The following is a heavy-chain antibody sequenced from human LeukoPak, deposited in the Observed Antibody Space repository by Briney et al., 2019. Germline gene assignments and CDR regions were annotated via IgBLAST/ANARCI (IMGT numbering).Heavy chain of an antibody. CDR3: AKGGPLQWLRFDC. D-gene: IGHD5-12*01. J-gene: IGHJ4*02. Sequence: GGCLRLSCAASVFTFSIFAMSWVRPAPGKGLGWVSAVSGSGGSTYYADSVKGRFTISRDNSKNTLYLQMNSLRAEDTALYYCAKGGPLQWLRFDCWGQGTLVTVSS. CDR1: VFTFSIFA. CDR2: VSGSGGST. V-gene: IGHV3-23*01.